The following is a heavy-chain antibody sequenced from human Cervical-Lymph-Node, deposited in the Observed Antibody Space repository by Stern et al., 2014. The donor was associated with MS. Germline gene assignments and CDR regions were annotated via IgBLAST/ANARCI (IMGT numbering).Heavy chain of an antibody. D-gene: IGHD6-19*01. CDR2: LIPFFGAT. CDR1: GDTFRNYA. J-gene: IGHJ4*02. Sequence: QVQLVQSGSEVKKPGSSVTVSCKPSGDTFRNYALSWVRQAPGQGLEWVGGLIPFFGATRYGQKFQGRVTITPEESTGTAFMELTNLTSDDTAVYYCALRRSYYVFWGQGTLITVSS. CDR3: ALRRSYYVF. V-gene: IGHV1-69*01.